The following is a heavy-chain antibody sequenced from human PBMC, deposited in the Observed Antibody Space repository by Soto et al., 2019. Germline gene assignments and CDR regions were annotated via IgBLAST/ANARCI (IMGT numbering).Heavy chain of an antibody. D-gene: IGHD1-26*01. CDR2: IYTKGDT. CDR3: ARGPFSGNSRSLDY. J-gene: IGHJ4*02. CDR1: SGSLNGYY. V-gene: IGHV4-4*07. Sequence: SETLSPTCRVSSGSLNGYYWSWVRQPAGKGLEWIGRIYTKGDTNCSLSLKSRVTMSIATTQNRFSLVQSTVIASGSGLYFCARGPFSGNSRSLDYWGPGTQVTVSS.